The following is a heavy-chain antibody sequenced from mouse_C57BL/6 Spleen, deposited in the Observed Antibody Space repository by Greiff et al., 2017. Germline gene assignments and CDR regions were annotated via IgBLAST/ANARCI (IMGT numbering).Heavy chain of an antibody. D-gene: IGHD1-1*01. V-gene: IGHV1-18*01. Sequence: VQLQQSGPELVKPGASVKIPCKASGYTFTDYNMDWVKQSHGKSLEWIGDINPNNGGTIYNQKFKGKATLTVDKSSSTAYMELRSLTSEDTAVYYCAIGYYSSSGFYAMGGWGQVASVSVST. CDR1: GYTFTDYN. J-gene: IGHJ4*01. CDR2: INPNNGGT. CDR3: AIGYYSSSGFYAMGG.